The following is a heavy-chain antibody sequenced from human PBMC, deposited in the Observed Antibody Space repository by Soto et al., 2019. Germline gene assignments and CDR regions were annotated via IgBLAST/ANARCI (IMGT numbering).Heavy chain of an antibody. CDR3: ASHEASTVAYVDF. D-gene: IGHD2-15*01. J-gene: IGHJ4*02. CDR2: IYPGDSDT. CDR1: GYTFTSYW. V-gene: IGHV5-51*01. Sequence: GESLKISCKGSGYTFTSYWIGWVRQMPGKGLEWMGIIYPGDSDTRYSPSFQGQVTFSADKSIRTAYLQWSSLKASDTAMYYCASHEASTVAYVDFWGQGTLVTVSS.